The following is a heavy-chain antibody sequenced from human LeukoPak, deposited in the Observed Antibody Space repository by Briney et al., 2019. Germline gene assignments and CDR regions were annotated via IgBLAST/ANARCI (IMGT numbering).Heavy chain of an antibody. D-gene: IGHD3-3*02. CDR1: GESFSSYY. J-gene: IGHJ6*03. Sequence: SETLSLTCAVYGESFSSYYWSWIRQAPRTGLEWIGEISHSGSTDYNPSLKSRVTISIHTSKKQFSLKLSSVTAADTAVYYCATRRPSSNHFFRGSMDVWGEGTTVTVSS. V-gene: IGHV4-34*01. CDR3: ATRRPSSNHFFRGSMDV. CDR2: ISHSGST.